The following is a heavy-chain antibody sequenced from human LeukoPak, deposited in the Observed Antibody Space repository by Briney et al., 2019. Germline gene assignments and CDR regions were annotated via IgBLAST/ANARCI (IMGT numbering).Heavy chain of an antibody. D-gene: IGHD3-9*01. CDR3: ATAPSRLRYFDWLLYGGGDY. CDR1: GYTFTSYD. Sequence: ASVEVSCKASGYTFTSYDINWVRQATGQGLEWMGWMNPNSCNTGYAQKFQGRVTMARNTSISTAYMGLSSLRSEDTAVYYCATAPSRLRYFDWLLYGGGDYWGQGTLVTVSS. V-gene: IGHV1-8*01. CDR2: MNPNSCNT. J-gene: IGHJ4*02.